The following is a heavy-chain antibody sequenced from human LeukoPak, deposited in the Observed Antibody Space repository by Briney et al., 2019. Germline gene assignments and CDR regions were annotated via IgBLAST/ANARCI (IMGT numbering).Heavy chain of an antibody. CDR3: ARERPWNDGAFDI. CDR2: MNPNSGNT. V-gene: IGHV1-8*03. D-gene: IGHD1-1*01. CDR1: GYTFTSYD. Sequence: ASVKVSCKASGYTFTSYDINWVRQATGQGLEWMGWMNPNSGNTGYAQKFQGRVTITRNTSISTAYMELSSLRSEDTAVCYCARERPWNDGAFDIWGQGTMVTVSS. J-gene: IGHJ3*02.